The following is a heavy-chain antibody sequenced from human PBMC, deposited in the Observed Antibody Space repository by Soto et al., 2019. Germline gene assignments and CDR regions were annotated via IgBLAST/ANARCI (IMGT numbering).Heavy chain of an antibody. D-gene: IGHD2-2*01. CDR3: AREVVEPAATGNHYYYMDV. CDR1: GGSFSGYY. Sequence: PSETLSLTCAVYGGSFSGYYWSWIRQPPGKGLEWIGYIYHSGSTYYNPPLESRVTISVDTSKNQFSLRLSSVTAADTAVYYCAREVVEPAATGNHYYYMDVWGKGTTVTVSS. J-gene: IGHJ6*03. V-gene: IGHV4-34*09. CDR2: IYHSGST.